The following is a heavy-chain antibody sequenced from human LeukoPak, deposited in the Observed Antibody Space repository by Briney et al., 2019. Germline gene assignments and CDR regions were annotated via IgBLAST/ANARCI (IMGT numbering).Heavy chain of an antibody. V-gene: IGHV4-39*01. D-gene: IGHD2/OR15-2a*01. CDR3: ARLTVIEVRWKFDAFDI. Sequence: SETLSLTCTVSGGSISSNSYYWGCIRPPPGKGLGWIAHIYHYGSTYSNPSLTIRVTISVDTSKNQFSLQLSSVTAADTDVYYCARLTVIEVRWKFDAFDIWGQGTVVTVSS. CDR1: GGSISSNSYY. CDR2: IYHYGST. J-gene: IGHJ3*02.